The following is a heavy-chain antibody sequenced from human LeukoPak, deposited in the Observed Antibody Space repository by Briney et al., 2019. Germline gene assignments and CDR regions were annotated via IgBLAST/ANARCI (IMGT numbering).Heavy chain of an antibody. D-gene: IGHD1-26*01. CDR3: AKDIYIVGARTPLDY. CDR1: GFTFSSYG. CDR2: ISYDGSNK. Sequence: GGSLRLSCAASGFTFSSYGMHWVRQAPGKGLEWVAVISYDGSNKYYADSVKGRFTISRDNSKNTLYLQMNSLRAEDTAVYYCAKDIYIVGARTPLDYWGQGTLVTVSS. V-gene: IGHV3-30*18. J-gene: IGHJ4*02.